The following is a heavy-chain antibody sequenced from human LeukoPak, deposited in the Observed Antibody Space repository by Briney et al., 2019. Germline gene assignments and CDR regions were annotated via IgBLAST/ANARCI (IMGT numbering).Heavy chain of an antibody. CDR3: AGGPPAVSTFRVAYYYSYGLDV. Sequence: GSLRLSCAASGVTVSSNYRSWIRQPPGKGLEWIGEINHSGSTNYNPSLKSRVTISVDTSKNQFSLKLSSVTAADTAVYYCAGGPPAVSTFRVAYYYSYGLDVRGQGTPVTVSS. V-gene: IGHV4-34*08. CDR1: GVTVSSNY. CDR2: INHSGST. J-gene: IGHJ6*02. D-gene: IGHD4-17*01.